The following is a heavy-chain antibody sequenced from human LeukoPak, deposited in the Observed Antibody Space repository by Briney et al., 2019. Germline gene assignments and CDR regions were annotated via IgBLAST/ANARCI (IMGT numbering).Heavy chain of an antibody. CDR3: ARGLPGGLDP. V-gene: IGHV3-13*04. CDR1: GSTFSSYD. Sequence: GGSLRLSCAASGSTFSSYDMHWVRQATGKGLEWVSSIGAAGDRFYSGSVRGRFTISRENAKNSLYLQMNSLRVGDTAVYYCARGLPGGLDPWGQGTLVTVSS. CDR2: IGAAGDR. J-gene: IGHJ5*02. D-gene: IGHD4-11*01.